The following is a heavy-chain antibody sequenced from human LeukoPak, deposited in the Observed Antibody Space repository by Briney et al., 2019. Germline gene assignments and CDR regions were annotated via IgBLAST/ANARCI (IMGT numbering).Heavy chain of an antibody. CDR3: ASSPGVMDNYYYYGMDV. J-gene: IGHJ6*02. Sequence: SVKVSCKASGGTFSSYAISWVRQAPGQGLEWMGGIIPIFGTANYAQKFQGRVTITADESTSTAYMELSSLRSEDTAVYYCASSPGVMDNYYYYGMDVWGQGTTVTVSS. V-gene: IGHV1-69*13. D-gene: IGHD3-16*01. CDR1: GGTFSSYA. CDR2: IIPIFGTA.